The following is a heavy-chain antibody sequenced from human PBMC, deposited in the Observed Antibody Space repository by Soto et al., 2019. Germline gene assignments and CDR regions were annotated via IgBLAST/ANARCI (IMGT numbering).Heavy chain of an antibody. CDR3: ARGHSTDCSNGVWSFFYNHAMDV. J-gene: IGHJ6*02. Sequence: GAGVKVSCKASGGRFTDYHIHWVRQAPGQGLEGLGRINPKSGGTSTAQKLQGWGTMTRDRSISTVYMELTRLRSDDTDVYFCARGHSTDCSNGVWSFFYNHAMDVWGQGTTVTVS. V-gene: IGHV1-2*04. D-gene: IGHD2-8*01. CDR1: GGRFTDYH. CDR2: INPKSGGT.